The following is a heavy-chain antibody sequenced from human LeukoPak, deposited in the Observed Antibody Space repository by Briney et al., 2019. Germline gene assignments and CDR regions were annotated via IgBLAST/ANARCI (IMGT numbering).Heavy chain of an antibody. D-gene: IGHD6-13*01. J-gene: IGHJ4*02. CDR3: ARDGGEYSSSFRLDY. CDR2: ISYDESNK. Sequence: HPGRSLRLSCAASGFTFSSYAMHWVRQAPGKGLEWVAVISYDESNKYYADSVKGRFTISRDNSKNTLYLQMNSLRAEDTAVYYCARDGGEYSSSFRLDYWGQGTLVTVSS. CDR1: GFTFSSYA. V-gene: IGHV3-30*04.